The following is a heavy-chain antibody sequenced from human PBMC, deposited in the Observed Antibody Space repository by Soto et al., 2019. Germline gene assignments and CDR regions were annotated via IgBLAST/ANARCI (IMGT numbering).Heavy chain of an antibody. D-gene: IGHD4-4*01. Sequence: SVKVSCKDSVGTFSSYAISWVRQAPRQGLEWMGGIIPIFGTANYAQKFQGRVTITADESTSTAYMELSSLRSEDTAVYYCARKVARLQPTYYYYYGMDVWGQGTTVTVSS. J-gene: IGHJ6*02. CDR2: IIPIFGTA. CDR3: ARKVARLQPTYYYYYGMDV. V-gene: IGHV1-69*13. CDR1: VGTFSSYA.